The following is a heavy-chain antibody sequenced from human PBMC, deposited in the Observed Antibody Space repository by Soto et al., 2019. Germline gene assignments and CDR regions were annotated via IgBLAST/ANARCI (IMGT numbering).Heavy chain of an antibody. D-gene: IGHD5-12*01. J-gene: IGHJ6*03. CDR1: GYTFTGYY. Sequence: GASVKVSCEACGYTFTGYYMHWVRQAPGQGLEWMGWINPNSGGTNYAQKFQGWVTMTRDTSISTAYMELSRLRSDDTAVYYCARSRGYEAYYYYMDVWGKGTTVTVSS. CDR3: ARSRGYEAYYYYMDV. V-gene: IGHV1-2*04. CDR2: INPNSGGT.